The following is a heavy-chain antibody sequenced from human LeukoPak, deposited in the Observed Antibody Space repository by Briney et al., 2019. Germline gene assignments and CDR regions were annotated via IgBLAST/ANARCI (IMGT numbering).Heavy chain of an antibody. CDR3: AKVHLDEWELPTTYYFDY. V-gene: IGHV3-23*01. CDR1: GLTLSTYA. CDR2: ISGSGGST. J-gene: IGHJ4*02. D-gene: IGHD1-26*01. Sequence: RGCRRLSCAVAGLTLSTYAMSWVSHAPGKGMGWVAAISGSGGSTYYADSVKGRFTISRDNSKNTLYLQMNSLRAEDTAVYYCAKVHLDEWELPTTYYFDYWGQGTLVTVSS.